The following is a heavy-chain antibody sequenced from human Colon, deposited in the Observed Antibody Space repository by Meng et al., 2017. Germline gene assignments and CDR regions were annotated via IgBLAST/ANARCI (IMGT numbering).Heavy chain of an antibody. CDR1: GGSFSDNH. CDR3: ARHIAVAGTGAFDV. CDR2: INHDGNT. V-gene: IGHV4-34*01. J-gene: IGHJ3*01. Sequence: QVQLQQWGAGLLKPSETLSLTCAVYGGSFSDNHWSWVRQPPGKGLEWIGEINHDGNTNYNPSLKSRVTISVDTSKNQFSLKLSSVTAADTAMYYCARHIAVAGTGAFDVWGQGTMVTVSS. D-gene: IGHD6-19*01.